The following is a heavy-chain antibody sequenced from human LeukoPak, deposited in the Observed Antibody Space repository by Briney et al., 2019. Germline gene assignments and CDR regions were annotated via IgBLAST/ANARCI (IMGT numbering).Heavy chain of an antibody. D-gene: IGHD1-26*01. CDR3: ARRTSNPVGAIDY. V-gene: IGHV4-39*01. CDR2: ISSSGSS. Sequence: SEILSLTCTVSGGSISSSDYYWGWIRQPPGKGLEWIGAISSSGSSYYNPSLKSRVTISVDSSKNQFSLKLSSVTAADTAVYYCARRTSNPVGAIDYWGQGTLVTVSS. J-gene: IGHJ4*02. CDR1: GGSISSSDYY.